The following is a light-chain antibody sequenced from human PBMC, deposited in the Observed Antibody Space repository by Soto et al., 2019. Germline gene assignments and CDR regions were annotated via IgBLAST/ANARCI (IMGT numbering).Light chain of an antibody. V-gene: IGKV1-39*01. CDR1: QSISSY. J-gene: IGKJ2*01. Sequence: DIPMTQSPSSLSASVGDRVTITCRASQSISSYLNWYQQKPGKAPKLLIYAASSLQSGVPSRFSGSGSGTDFTLTISSLQPEDFATYYCQQSHSTSTFGQGTKLEIK. CDR3: QQSHSTST. CDR2: AAS.